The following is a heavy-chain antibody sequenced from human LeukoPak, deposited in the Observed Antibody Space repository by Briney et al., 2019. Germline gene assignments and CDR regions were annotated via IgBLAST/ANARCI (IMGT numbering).Heavy chain of an antibody. CDR3: AKDCRQLVTYYGMDV. V-gene: IGHV3-30*18. J-gene: IGHJ6*02. CDR2: ISYDGSNK. CDR1: GFIFSSYG. Sequence: PGGSLRLSCAASGFIFSSYGMHWVRQAPGKGLEWVAVISYDGSNKYYADSVKGRFTISRDNSKNTLYLQMNSLRAEDTAVYYCAKDCRQLVTYYGMDVWGQGTTVTVSS. D-gene: IGHD6-6*01.